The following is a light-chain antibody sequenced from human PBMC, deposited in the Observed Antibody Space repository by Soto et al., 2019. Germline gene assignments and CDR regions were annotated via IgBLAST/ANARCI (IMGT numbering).Light chain of an antibody. V-gene: IGLV1-47*01. CDR2: RNN. CDR3: AAWDDSLVV. CDR1: SSNIGSAY. J-gene: IGLJ2*01. Sequence: QSVLTQPPSASGTPGQTVTISCSGSSSNIGSAYIYWYQHLPGTAPKLLIYRNNQRPSGVPDRFSASKSGTSASLAISGLRSEDDADYYCAAWDDSLVVFGGGTKLTVI.